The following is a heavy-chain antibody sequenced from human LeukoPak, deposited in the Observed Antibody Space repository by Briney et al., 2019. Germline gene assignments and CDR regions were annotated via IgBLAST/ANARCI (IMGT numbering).Heavy chain of an antibody. V-gene: IGHV1-46*01. CDR3: ARDLIPSGSCYNNWFDP. Sequence: GASVKVSCKASGYTFTSYYMHWVRQAPGQGLEWMGTFNPSGNSTSYAQKCQGRVTLTRDTSTSTVYMELSSLRSEATAVYYCARDLIPSGSCYNNWFDPWGQGTLVTVSS. CDR1: GYTFTSYY. CDR2: FNPSGNST. J-gene: IGHJ5*02. D-gene: IGHD3-10*01.